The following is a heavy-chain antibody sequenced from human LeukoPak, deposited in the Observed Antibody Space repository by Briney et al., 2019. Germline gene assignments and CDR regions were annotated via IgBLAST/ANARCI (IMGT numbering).Heavy chain of an antibody. Sequence: GGSLRLSCAASGFTFDDYAMHWVRQAPGKGLEWVSGISWNSGSIGYADSVKGRFTISRDNAKNSLYLQMNSLRAEDTALYYCAKDSKLLWFGELFPGSYFDYWGQGTLVTVSS. D-gene: IGHD3-10*01. V-gene: IGHV3-9*01. CDR1: GFTFDDYA. CDR2: ISWNSGSI. CDR3: AKDSKLLWFGELFPGSYFDY. J-gene: IGHJ4*02.